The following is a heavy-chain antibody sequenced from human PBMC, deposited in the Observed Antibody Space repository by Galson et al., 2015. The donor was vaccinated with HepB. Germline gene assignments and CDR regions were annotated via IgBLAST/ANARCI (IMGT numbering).Heavy chain of an antibody. V-gene: IGHV3-7*03. J-gene: IGHJ3*02. CDR3: ARDPGSSWYDAFDI. D-gene: IGHD6-13*01. CDR2: IKQDGSEK. CDR1: GFTFSSYW. Sequence: SLRLSCAASGFTFSSYWMSWVHQAPGKGLEWVANIKQDGSEKYYVDSVKGRFTISRDNAKNSLYLQMNSLRAEDTAVYYCARDPGSSWYDAFDIWGQGTMVTVSS.